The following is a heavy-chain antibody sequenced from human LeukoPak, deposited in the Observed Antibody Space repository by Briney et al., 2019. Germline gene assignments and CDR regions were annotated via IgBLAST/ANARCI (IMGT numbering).Heavy chain of an antibody. Sequence: SETLSLTCAVYGGSFSGYYWSWIRQPPGKGLEWIGEINHSGSTNCNPSLKSRVTISVDTSKNQFSLKLSSVTAADTTVYYCARSRELSLTTGAFDIWGQGTMVTVSS. V-gene: IGHV4-34*01. D-gene: IGHD3-16*02. CDR3: ARSRELSLTTGAFDI. CDR2: INHSGST. J-gene: IGHJ3*02. CDR1: GGSFSGYY.